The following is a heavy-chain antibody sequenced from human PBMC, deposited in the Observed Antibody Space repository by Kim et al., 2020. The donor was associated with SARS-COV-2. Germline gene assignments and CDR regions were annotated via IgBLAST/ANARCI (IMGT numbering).Heavy chain of an antibody. V-gene: IGHV3-21*01. CDR3: ARDLGTAAGTISLDN. Sequence: GGSLRLSCAASGFTFSTYSMNWVRQAPGKGLEWVSCITSSSSYIYYADSVKGRFTISRDNAKNSLYLQMNSLRAEDTAVYYCARDLGTAAGTISLDNWGQGTLVTVSS. J-gene: IGHJ4*02. CDR1: GFTFSTYS. D-gene: IGHD6-13*01. CDR2: ITSSSSYI.